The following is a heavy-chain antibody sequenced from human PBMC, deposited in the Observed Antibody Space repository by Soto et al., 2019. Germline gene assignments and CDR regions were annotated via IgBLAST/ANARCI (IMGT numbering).Heavy chain of an antibody. Sequence: RSLTCTVSGGSISSYYWSWIRQPPGKGLEWIGYIYYSGSTNYNPSLKSRVTISVNTSKNQFSLKLSSVTAADTAVYYCARDGYSYGPLAYWGQGTLVTVSS. V-gene: IGHV4-59*01. J-gene: IGHJ4*02. CDR3: ARDGYSYGPLAY. D-gene: IGHD5-18*01. CDR1: GGSISSYY. CDR2: IYYSGST.